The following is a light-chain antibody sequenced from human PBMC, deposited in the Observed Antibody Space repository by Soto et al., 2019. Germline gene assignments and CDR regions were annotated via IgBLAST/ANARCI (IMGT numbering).Light chain of an antibody. V-gene: IGKV1-12*01. CDR1: QDISIY. J-gene: IGKJ4*01. CDR2: DVS. Sequence: DIQMTQSPSSLSASVGDRVTITCRASQDISIYLNWFQQKPGKAPKLLIYDVSSLQSGVPSRFSGSGSGTDFTLTISSLQPEDFATYYCQQANSFPLTFGGGTKVEIK. CDR3: QQANSFPLT.